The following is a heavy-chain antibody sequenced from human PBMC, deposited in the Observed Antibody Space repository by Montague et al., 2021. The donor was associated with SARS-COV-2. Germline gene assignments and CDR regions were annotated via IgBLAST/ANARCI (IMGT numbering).Heavy chain of an antibody. J-gene: IGHJ6*02. CDR2: ISSSGSTI. CDR1: GFTFSSYE. D-gene: IGHD2-15*01. Sequence: LRLSCAASGFTFSSYEMNWVRQAPGKGLEWVSYISSSGSTIYYADSVKGRFTISRDNAKNSLYLQMNSLRAEDTAVYYCAATSGDIVVVVAAYYGMDVWGQGTTVTVSS. CDR3: AATSGDIVVVVAAYYGMDV. V-gene: IGHV3-48*03.